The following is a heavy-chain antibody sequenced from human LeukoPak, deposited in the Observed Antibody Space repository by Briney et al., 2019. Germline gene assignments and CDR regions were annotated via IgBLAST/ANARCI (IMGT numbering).Heavy chain of an antibody. V-gene: IGHV1-46*01. CDR1: GYTFTSYG. Sequence: ASVKVSCKASGYTFTSYGISWVRQAPGQGLEWMGIINPSGGSTSYAQKFQGRVTMTRDTSTSTVYMELSSLRSEDAAVYYCARDYSNLLDPSNWFDPWGQGTLVTVSS. J-gene: IGHJ5*02. CDR3: ARDYSNLLDPSNWFDP. CDR2: INPSGGST. D-gene: IGHD4-11*01.